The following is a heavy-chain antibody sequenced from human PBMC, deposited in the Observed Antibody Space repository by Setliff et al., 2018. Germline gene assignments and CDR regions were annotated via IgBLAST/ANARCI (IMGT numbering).Heavy chain of an antibody. D-gene: IGHD2-21*02. V-gene: IGHV4-39*01. CDR1: GGSISSSSYY. J-gene: IGHJ6*02. CDR2: IYYSGST. CDR3: ARNWVTAQHYYYGMDV. Sequence: SETLSLTCTVSGGSISSSSYYWGWIRQPPGKGLEWIGSIYYSGSTYYTPSLKGRFTISRDNSKNTLYLQMDSLRAEDTAVYYCARNWVTAQHYYYGMDVWGQGTTVTVSS.